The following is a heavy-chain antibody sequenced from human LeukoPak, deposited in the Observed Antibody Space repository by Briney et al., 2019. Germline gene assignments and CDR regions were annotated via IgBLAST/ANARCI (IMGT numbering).Heavy chain of an antibody. CDR2: IYHSGST. J-gene: IGHJ4*02. CDR1: GYSISSGYY. Sequence: SETLSLTCTVSGYSISSGYYWGWIRQPPGKGLEWIGSIYHSGSTYYNPSLKSRVTISVDTSQNHLSLKLSSVTAADTSVYYCTRIGGPTRVDYWGQGTLVTVFS. V-gene: IGHV4-38-2*02. D-gene: IGHD3-16*01. CDR3: TRIGGPTRVDY.